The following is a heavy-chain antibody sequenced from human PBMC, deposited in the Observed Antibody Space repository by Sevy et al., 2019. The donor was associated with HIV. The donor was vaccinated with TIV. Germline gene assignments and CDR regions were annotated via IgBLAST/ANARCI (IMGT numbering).Heavy chain of an antibody. Sequence: GGSLRLSCAGSGFTFRSYGIHWVRQSPGKGLEWVAFISFDGRNTYSADSVKGRFTVSRDNSNNAVYLQMNNLRTEDTAMYYCAKDSLGDNSPWFFFDYWGQGTQVTVSS. CDR2: ISFDGRNT. J-gene: IGHJ4*02. D-gene: IGHD4-4*01. CDR3: AKDSLGDNSPWFFFDY. V-gene: IGHV3-30*18. CDR1: GFTFRSYG.